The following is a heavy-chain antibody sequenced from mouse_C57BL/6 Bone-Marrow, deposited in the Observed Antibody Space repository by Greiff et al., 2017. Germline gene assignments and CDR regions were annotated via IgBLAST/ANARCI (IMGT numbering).Heavy chain of an antibody. Sequence: QVQLKQPGAELVMPGASVKLSCKASGYTFTSYWMHWVKQRAGQGLEWIGEIDPSDSYTNYNQKFKGKSTLTVDKSSSTAYMQLSSLTSEDSAVYYCSREEFYYGNSYYFDYCGQGTTLTVSS. J-gene: IGHJ2*01. CDR3: SREEFYYGNSYYFDY. CDR2: IDPSDSYT. CDR1: GYTFTSYW. D-gene: IGHD2-1*01. V-gene: IGHV1-69*01.